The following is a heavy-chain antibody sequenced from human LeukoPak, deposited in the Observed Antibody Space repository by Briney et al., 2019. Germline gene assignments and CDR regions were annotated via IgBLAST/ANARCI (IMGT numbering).Heavy chain of an antibody. Sequence: GASVKVSCKASGYSFTGYHIHWVRQAPGQGLGLMGWINPKSGGTNFAQMFQGRVTMTWDTSISTAYMELSRLRSDDTAVYYCASLRGYSMVRGVIVDCWGQGTLVTISS. CDR3: ASLRGYSMVRGVIVDC. J-gene: IGHJ4*02. CDR1: GYSFTGYH. D-gene: IGHD3-10*01. V-gene: IGHV1-2*02. CDR2: INPKSGGT.